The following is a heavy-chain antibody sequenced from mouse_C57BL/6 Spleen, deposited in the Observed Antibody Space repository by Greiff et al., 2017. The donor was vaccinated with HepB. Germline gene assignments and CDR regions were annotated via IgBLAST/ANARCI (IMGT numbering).Heavy chain of an antibody. J-gene: IGHJ3*01. V-gene: IGHV5-17*01. Sequence: EVKLVESGGGLVKPGGSLKLSCAASGFTFSDYGMHWVRQAPEKGLEWVAYISSGSSTIYYADTVKGRFTISRDNAKNTLFLQMTSLRSEDTAMYYCAKDGFLAWFAYWGQRTLVTVSA. CDR3: AKDGFLAWFAY. CDR1: GFTFSDYG. CDR2: ISSGSSTI.